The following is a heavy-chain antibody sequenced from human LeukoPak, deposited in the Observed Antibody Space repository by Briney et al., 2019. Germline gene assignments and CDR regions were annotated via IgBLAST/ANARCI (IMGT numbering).Heavy chain of an antibody. CDR3: ARCIPAAGGNRFDP. V-gene: IGHV4-59*08. D-gene: IGHD6-13*01. Sequence: KPSETLSLTRTVSGGYVTSYYWSWIRQSPGKGLEWIGYMYHSGSFNYSPSLKSRVTISIDTSKNQFSLKLTSVTAADTAVYYCARCIPAAGGNRFDPWGQGTLVTVSS. CDR2: MYHSGSF. CDR1: GGYVTSYY. J-gene: IGHJ5*02.